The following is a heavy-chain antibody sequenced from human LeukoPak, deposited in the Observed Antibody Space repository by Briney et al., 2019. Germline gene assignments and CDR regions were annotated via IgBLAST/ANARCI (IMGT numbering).Heavy chain of an antibody. CDR2: INPNSGGT. CDR1: GYTFTGYY. CDR3: ARDSVQVVRFDY. Sequence: ASVKVSCKXSGYTFTGYYMHWVRQAPGQGLERMGWINPNSGGTNYAQKFQGRVTMTRDTSISTAYMELSRLRSDDTAVYYCARDSVQVVRFDYWGQGTLVTVSS. J-gene: IGHJ4*02. V-gene: IGHV1-2*02.